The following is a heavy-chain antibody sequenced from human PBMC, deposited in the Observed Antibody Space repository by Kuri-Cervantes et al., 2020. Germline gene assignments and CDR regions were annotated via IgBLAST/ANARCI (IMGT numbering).Heavy chain of an antibody. CDR3: ARDGPHYGDYEVL. CDR2: ISYDGSNK. J-gene: IGHJ4*02. V-gene: IGHV3-30*03. D-gene: IGHD4-17*01. CDR1: GFTFSDYY. Sequence: GGSLRLSCAASGFTFSDYYMSWIRQAPGKGLEWVAVISYDGSNKYYADSVKGRFTISRDNSKSTLYLQMNSLRAEDTAVYYCARDGPHYGDYEVLWGQGTLVTVSS.